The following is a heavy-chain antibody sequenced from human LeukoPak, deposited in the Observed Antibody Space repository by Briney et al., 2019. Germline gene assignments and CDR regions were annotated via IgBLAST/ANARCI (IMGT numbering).Heavy chain of an antibody. J-gene: IGHJ4*02. V-gene: IGHV4-59*01. CDR2: IHYSGTT. D-gene: IGHD3-22*01. CDR3: ARGYFDSSGYSNPFDY. Sequence: SETLSLTCSVSGGTISSSYWNWMRQPPGKGLEWIGYIHYSGTTKYNPSLQSRVTISVDTSKNQFSLNLRSVTAADTAVYYCARGYFDSSGYSNPFDYWGQGTLVTVSS. CDR1: GGTISSSY.